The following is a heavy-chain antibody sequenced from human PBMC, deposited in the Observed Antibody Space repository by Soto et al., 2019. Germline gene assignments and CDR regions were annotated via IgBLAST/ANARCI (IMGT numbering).Heavy chain of an antibody. D-gene: IGHD3-3*01. CDR3: ARDRITIFGVVIDYYYGMYV. J-gene: IGHJ6*02. CDR2: IIPIFGTA. Sequence: SVKVSCKAAGGTFSSCAISWVRQAPGQGLEWMGGIIPIFGTANYAQKFQGRVTITADESTSTAYMELSSLRSEDTAVYYCARDRITIFGVVIDYYYGMYVRGQGTTVPVSS. V-gene: IGHV1-69*13. CDR1: GGTFSSCA.